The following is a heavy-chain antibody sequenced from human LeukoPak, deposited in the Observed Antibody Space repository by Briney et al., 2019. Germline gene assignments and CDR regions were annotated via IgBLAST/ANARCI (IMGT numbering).Heavy chain of an antibody. CDR1: GFTFSSYA. Sequence: GGSLRLSCAASGFTFSSYALSWVRQAPGKGLEWVSGISGSGATTYYADSVKGRFTISRDNSKNTLYLQMNSLRAEDTAVYYCAKNQFRGSGSYRHHDAFDIWGQGTMVTVSS. CDR3: AKNQFRGSGSYRHHDAFDI. V-gene: IGHV3-23*01. D-gene: IGHD3-10*01. CDR2: ISGSGATT. J-gene: IGHJ3*02.